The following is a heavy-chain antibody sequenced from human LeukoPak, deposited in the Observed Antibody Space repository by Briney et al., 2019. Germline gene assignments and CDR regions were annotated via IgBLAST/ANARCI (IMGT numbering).Heavy chain of an antibody. J-gene: IGHJ4*02. V-gene: IGHV4-59*01. Sequence: SETLSLTCSVSGGSIYIYYWSWIRQPPGKGLEWIGYLYYSGGPTYNPSLKSRVTISADTSKNQLSLILRFVTAADTAVYFCVRRADFWALPEHTYSFDYWGQGALVTVSS. CDR3: VRRADFWALPEHTYSFDY. D-gene: IGHD3/OR15-3a*01. CDR1: GGSIYIYY. CDR2: LYYSGGP.